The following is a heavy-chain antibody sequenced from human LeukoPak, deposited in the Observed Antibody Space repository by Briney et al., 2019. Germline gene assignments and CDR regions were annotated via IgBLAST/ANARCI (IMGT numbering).Heavy chain of an antibody. CDR2: IKSKSDGGTT. V-gene: IGHV3-15*01. J-gene: IGHJ4*02. Sequence: GGSLRLSCAASGFTVSTAGFTFNNAWMSWVRQAPGKGLEWVGRIKSKSDGGTTDYGAPVKGRFTFSRDDSKNTVYLQMNSLKTEGTAVYYCTTDLLDYWGQGTLVTVSS. CDR3: TTDLLDY. CDR1: GFTVSTAGFTFNNAW.